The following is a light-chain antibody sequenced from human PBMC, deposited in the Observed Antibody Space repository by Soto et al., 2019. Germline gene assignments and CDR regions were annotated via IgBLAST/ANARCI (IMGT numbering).Light chain of an antibody. CDR3: QPYNNWPGT. J-gene: IGKJ4*02. V-gene: IGKV3-15*01. CDR1: RSVSSN. Sequence: TVATPPPTTRALCPGGRSTLSCRASRSVSSNLAWYQQKPGQAPRLLIYGASTRATGIPARLSGSGSGTEFTLTISSRQSEEFAVYHFQPYNNWPGTFGAGTEVDIK. CDR2: GAS.